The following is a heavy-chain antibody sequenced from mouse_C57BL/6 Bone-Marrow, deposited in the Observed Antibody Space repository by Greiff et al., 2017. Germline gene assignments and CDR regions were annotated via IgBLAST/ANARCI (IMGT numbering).Heavy chain of an antibody. Sequence: QVQLQQSGAELVRPGASVTLSCKASGYTFTDYEMHWVKQTPVHGLEWIGAIDPETGGTAYNQKFKGKAILTADKSSSTAYMELRSLTSEDSAVYYCTRDGRYFDNWGQGTTLTVSS. CDR3: TRDGRYFDN. CDR1: GYTFTDYE. J-gene: IGHJ2*01. V-gene: IGHV1-15*01. CDR2: IDPETGGT. D-gene: IGHD2-3*01.